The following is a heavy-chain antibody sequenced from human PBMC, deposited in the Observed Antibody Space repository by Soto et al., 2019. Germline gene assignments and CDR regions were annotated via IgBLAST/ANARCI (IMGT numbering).Heavy chain of an antibody. CDR2: ISVFKGTT. V-gene: IGHV1-18*01. CDR1: GYTFTSYG. J-gene: IGHJ6*02. CDR3: AREGSTIRNYDYYYYGMDV. D-gene: IGHD5-12*01. Sequence: QVQLVQSGGEVKKTGASVKVSCKASGYTFTSYGVSWVRQAPGQGLEWMGWISVFKGTTNYAQKFQGRVTMTTDTSTSTAHMELRSLRSDDTAVYYCAREGSTIRNYDYYYYGMDVWGQGTMVTVSS.